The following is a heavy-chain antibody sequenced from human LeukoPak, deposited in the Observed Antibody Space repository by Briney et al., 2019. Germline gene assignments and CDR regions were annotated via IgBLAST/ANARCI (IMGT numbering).Heavy chain of an antibody. CDR2: ISYDGSNK. CDR1: GFTFSSYG. V-gene: IGHV3-30*18. CDR3: AKGHSSSWYAFDI. Sequence: GGSLRLSCAASGFTFSSYGMHWVRQAPGKGLEWVAVISYDGSNKYYADSVKGRFTISSDNSKNTLYLQMNSLRAEDTAVYYCAKGHSSSWYAFDIWGQGTMVTVSS. J-gene: IGHJ3*02. D-gene: IGHD6-13*01.